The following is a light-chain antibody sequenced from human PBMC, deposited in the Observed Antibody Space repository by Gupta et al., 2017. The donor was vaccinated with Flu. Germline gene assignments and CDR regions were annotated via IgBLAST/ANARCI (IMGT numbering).Light chain of an antibody. J-gene: IGKJ5*01. V-gene: IGKV3-20*01. Sequence: PDSLSLSPGARATLSCRASQSVSSNSLAWYQQIAGQAPRLLIYGASGRATGIPEKFSGSGSGTDFTLTISRLELEDFAVYYCQQYGSSRTFGQGTRLEMK. CDR1: QSVSSNS. CDR2: GAS. CDR3: QQYGSSRT.